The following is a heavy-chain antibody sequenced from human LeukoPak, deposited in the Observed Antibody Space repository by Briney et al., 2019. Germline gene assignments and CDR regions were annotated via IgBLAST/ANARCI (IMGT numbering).Heavy chain of an antibody. D-gene: IGHD5-12*01. Sequence: GASVKVSCKASGYTFTSYGISWVRQAPGQGLEWMGWISAYNGNTNYAQKLQGRVTMTTDTSTSTAYMELRSLRSDDTAVYYCARDLSSGKPIAPPIHTVHFYYYYGMDAWGQGTTVTVSS. V-gene: IGHV1-18*01. CDR3: ARDLSSGKPIAPPIHTVHFYYYYGMDA. CDR1: GYTFTSYG. CDR2: ISAYNGNT. J-gene: IGHJ6*02.